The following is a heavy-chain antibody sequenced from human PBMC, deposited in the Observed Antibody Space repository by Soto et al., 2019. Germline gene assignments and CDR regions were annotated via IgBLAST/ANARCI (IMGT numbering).Heavy chain of an antibody. V-gene: IGHV4-59*01. CDR3: ARERHSWNYGMDV. J-gene: IGHJ6*02. D-gene: IGHD1-26*01. CDR1: GGSISSYY. Sequence: PSATLSLTCTVSGGSISSYYWSWIRQPPGKGLEWIGYIYYSGSTNYNPSLKSRVTISVDTSKNQFSLKLSSATAADTAVYYCARERHSWNYGMDVWGLGTTVTVSS. CDR2: IYYSGST.